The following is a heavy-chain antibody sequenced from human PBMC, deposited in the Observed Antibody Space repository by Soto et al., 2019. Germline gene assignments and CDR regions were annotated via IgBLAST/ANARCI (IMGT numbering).Heavy chain of an antibody. CDR2: IYTSGST. CDR1: GGSISSYY. J-gene: IGHJ5*02. Sequence: PSETLSLTCTVSGGSISSYYWSWIRQPAGKGLEWIGRIYTSGSTNYNPSLKSRVTMSADTSKNQFSLKLSSVTAADTAVYYCARDRTHSYGPNNWFDPWGQGTLVTVSS. V-gene: IGHV4-4*07. CDR3: ARDRTHSYGPNNWFDP. D-gene: IGHD5-18*01.